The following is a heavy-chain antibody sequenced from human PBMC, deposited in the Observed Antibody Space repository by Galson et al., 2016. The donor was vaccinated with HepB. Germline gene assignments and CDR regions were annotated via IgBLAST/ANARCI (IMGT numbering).Heavy chain of an antibody. J-gene: IGHJ4*02. Sequence: SLRLSCAASGFNFDDFAMHWVRQRPGKGLEWVSGITFNSGNIVYAASVKGRFTISRDNAKRSLYLQMNSLTPEDTALYYCVKDGGPYVGASGEPGHNWGQGTLVTVSS. CDR2: ITFNSGNI. CDR1: GFNFDDFA. CDR3: VKDGGPYVGASGEPGHN. D-gene: IGHD6-19*01. V-gene: IGHV3-9*01.